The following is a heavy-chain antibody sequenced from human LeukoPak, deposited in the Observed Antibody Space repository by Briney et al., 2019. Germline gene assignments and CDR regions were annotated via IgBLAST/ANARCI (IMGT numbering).Heavy chain of an antibody. J-gene: IGHJ4*02. CDR1: GFTFSSYG. Sequence: PGRSLRLSCAVSGFTFSSYGMHWVRQAPGKGLEWVAVIWYDGSNKYYADSVKGRFTISRDNSKNTLYLQMNSLRAEDTAVYYCARGQNYYDSSGYYSGTYYFDYWGQGTLVTVSS. D-gene: IGHD3-22*01. CDR3: ARGQNYYDSSGYYSGTYYFDY. V-gene: IGHV3-33*01. CDR2: IWYDGSNK.